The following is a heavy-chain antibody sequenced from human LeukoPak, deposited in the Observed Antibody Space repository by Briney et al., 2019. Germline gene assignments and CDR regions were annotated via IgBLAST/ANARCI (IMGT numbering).Heavy chain of an antibody. Sequence: SETLSLTCTVSGGSISSSSYYWGWIRQPPGKGLEWIGYIYYSGSTYYNPSLKSRVTISVDTSKNQFSLKLTSVTAADTAVYYCARGLYYYYGMDVWGQGTTVTVSS. J-gene: IGHJ6*02. CDR3: ARGLYYYYGMDV. CDR1: GGSISSSSYY. CDR2: IYYSGST. V-gene: IGHV4-39*07.